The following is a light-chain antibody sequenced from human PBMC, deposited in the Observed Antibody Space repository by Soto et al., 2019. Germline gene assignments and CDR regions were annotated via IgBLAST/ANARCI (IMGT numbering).Light chain of an antibody. CDR1: QSISSW. J-gene: IGKJ1*01. V-gene: IGKV1-5*03. Sequence: DIRMTQSPSTLSASVGDRVTITCRASQSISSWLAWYQQKPGKAPKLLLYKASSLESGVPSRFSGSGSGTEFTLTISSLQPDDFATYYCQQYNSYPPFGQGTKVEIK. CDR2: KAS. CDR3: QQYNSYPP.